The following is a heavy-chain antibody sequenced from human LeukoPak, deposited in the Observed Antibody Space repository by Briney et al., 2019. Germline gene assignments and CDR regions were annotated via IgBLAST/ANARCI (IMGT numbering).Heavy chain of an antibody. V-gene: IGHV1-8*03. Sequence: ASVKVSCKASGYTFTSYDINWVRQATGQGLEWMGWMNPNSGNTGYAQKFQGRVTITRNTSISTAYMELSSLRAEDTAVYYCAKDSDDSPFLFDYWGQGTLVTVSS. D-gene: IGHD3-3*01. CDR3: AKDSDDSPFLFDY. J-gene: IGHJ4*02. CDR2: MNPNSGNT. CDR1: GYTFTSYD.